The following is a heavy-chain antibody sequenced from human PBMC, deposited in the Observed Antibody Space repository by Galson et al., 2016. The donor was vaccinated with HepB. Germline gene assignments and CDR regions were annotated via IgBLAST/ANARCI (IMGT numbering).Heavy chain of an antibody. J-gene: IGHJ3*02. CDR1: GFSLSTTGVA. CDR3: ARGTTVTTSRAFDI. D-gene: IGHD4-17*01. CDR2: IYWDDDK. V-gene: IGHV2-5*02. Sequence: PALVKPTQTLTLTCTFSGFSLSTTGVAVGWIRQTPGRALEWLALIYWDDDKRFRPSLQSRLSITKDTSKNQVVLTMTNMDPVDTATYFCARGTTVTTSRAFDIWGQGTMVTVSP.